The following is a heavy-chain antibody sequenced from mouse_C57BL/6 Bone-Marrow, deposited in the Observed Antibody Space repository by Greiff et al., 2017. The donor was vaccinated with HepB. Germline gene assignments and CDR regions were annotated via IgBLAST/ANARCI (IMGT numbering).Heavy chain of an antibody. J-gene: IGHJ2*01. CDR2: IYPGDGDT. Sequence: VQLQQSGPELVKPGASVKISCKASGYAFSSSWMNWVKQRPGKGLEWIGRIYPGDGDTNYNGKFKGKATLTADKSSSTAYMQLSSLTSEDSAVYFCARRGGGYWGQGTTLTVSS. V-gene: IGHV1-82*01. D-gene: IGHD1-1*02. CDR1: GYAFSSSW. CDR3: ARRGGGY.